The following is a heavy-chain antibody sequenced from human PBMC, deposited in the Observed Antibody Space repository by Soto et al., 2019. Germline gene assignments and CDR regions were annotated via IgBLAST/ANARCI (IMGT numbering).Heavy chain of an antibody. Sequence: QVQLVQSGPELKKPGASVKVSRKTSGYSFHNSGISWVRQAPGQGLEWMGWISINSGYAHYAQKFQDRVIMTADTYTSTSYMELRGLRSDDTAMYYCSKNGTSWFAAWGQGTLVTVSS. CDR3: SKNGTSWFAA. V-gene: IGHV1-18*01. J-gene: IGHJ5*02. D-gene: IGHD1-7*01. CDR2: ISINSGYA. CDR1: GYSFHNSG.